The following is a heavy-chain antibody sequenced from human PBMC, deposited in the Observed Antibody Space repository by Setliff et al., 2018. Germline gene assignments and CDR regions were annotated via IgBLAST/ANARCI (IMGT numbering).Heavy chain of an antibody. CDR3: ARGGLQPESYGKAYYYYMDV. CDR1: GFTVSSFS. J-gene: IGHJ6*03. V-gene: IGHV3-30*03. D-gene: IGHD4-17*01. Sequence: PGGSLRLSCAASGFTVSSFSMHWVRQAPVKGLDWVATLSDDGSNEFYADSVKGRFTIFRDNSKNTLYLQMSSLRSEDTAVYYCARGGLQPESYGKAYYYYMDVWGKGTTVTVSS. CDR2: LSDDGSNE.